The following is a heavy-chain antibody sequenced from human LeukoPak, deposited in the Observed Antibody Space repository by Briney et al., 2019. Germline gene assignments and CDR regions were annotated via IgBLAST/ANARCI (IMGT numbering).Heavy chain of an antibody. V-gene: IGHV4-4*02. CDR1: GGSISSSNW. J-gene: IGHJ4*01. CDR2: IYHSGST. D-gene: IGHD5-18*01. Sequence: PSETLSLTCAVSGGSISSSNWWSWVRQPPGKGLEWIGEIYHSGSTNYNPSLKSRVTISVDMSKNQFSLKLSSVTAADTAVYYCARGDARGYSYGHFHFDHWGHGTLVTVSS. CDR3: ARGDARGYSYGHFHFDH.